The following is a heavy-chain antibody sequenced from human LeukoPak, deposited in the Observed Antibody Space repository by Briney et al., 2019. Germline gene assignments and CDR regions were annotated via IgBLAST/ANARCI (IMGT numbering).Heavy chain of an antibody. V-gene: IGHV1-69*04. CDR1: GYTFTSYH. CDR3: ARGGHDSSGYTFDY. CDR2: IIPILGIA. J-gene: IGHJ4*02. D-gene: IGHD3-22*01. Sequence: GASVKVSCKTSGYTFTSYHIHWVRQAPGQGLEWMGRIIPILGIANYAQKFQGRVTITADKSTSTAYMELSSLRSEDTAVYYCARGGHDSSGYTFDYWGQGTLVTVSS.